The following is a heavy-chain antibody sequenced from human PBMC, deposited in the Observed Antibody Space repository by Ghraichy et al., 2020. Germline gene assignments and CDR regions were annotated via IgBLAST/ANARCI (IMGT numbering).Heavy chain of an antibody. V-gene: IGHV3-7*01. Sequence: GGSLRLSCAASGFTFSTSWMSWVRQVPGKGLEWVANTNQDGTAKYYVDSVKCRFTISRDNAKNSAYLQMNSLRVEDTAVYYCARGRWFDPRGQGTLVTVSS. J-gene: IGHJ5*02. CDR3: ARGRWFDP. CDR2: TNQDGTAK. CDR1: GFTFSTSW.